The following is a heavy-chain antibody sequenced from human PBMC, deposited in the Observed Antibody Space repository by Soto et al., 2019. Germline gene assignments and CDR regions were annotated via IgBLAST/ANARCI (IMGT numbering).Heavy chain of an antibody. CDR1: GYSFTSYW. V-gene: IGHV5-51*01. D-gene: IGHD6-19*01. Sequence: GESLKISCKGSGYSFTSYWIGWVRQMPGKGLEWMGIIYPGDSDTRYSPSFQGHVTISADKSISTAYLQWSSLKASDTAMYYCARLGVAGTPFVDMDVWGQGTTVTVS. CDR2: IYPGDSDT. J-gene: IGHJ6*02. CDR3: ARLGVAGTPFVDMDV.